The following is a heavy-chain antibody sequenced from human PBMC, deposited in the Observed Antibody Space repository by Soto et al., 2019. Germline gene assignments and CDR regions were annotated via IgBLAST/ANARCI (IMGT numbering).Heavy chain of an antibody. CDR3: ARDGQWLTRYGLRSSYYFDY. D-gene: IGHD6-19*01. CDR1: GFNFSSYV. Sequence: QVQLVESGGGVVQPGRSLRLSCAASGFNFSSYVMHWVRQAPGKGLEWVAVIWYDGGNKYYADSVKGRFTISRDNSKNTLYLQMNSLRAEDTAVYYCARDGQWLTRYGLRSSYYFDYWGQGTLVTVSS. CDR2: IWYDGGNK. V-gene: IGHV3-33*01. J-gene: IGHJ4*02.